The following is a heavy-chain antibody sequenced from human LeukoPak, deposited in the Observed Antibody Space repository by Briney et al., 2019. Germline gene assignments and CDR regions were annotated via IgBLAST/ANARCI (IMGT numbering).Heavy chain of an antibody. Sequence: SETLSLTCTFSGGFISGSNYYWAWIRQAPGKGLEWIGSIYYSGSTYYDPSLKSRVTISVDTSKNQFSLKLSSVTAADTGVYYCARHPRQTYYFYMDVWGKGTTVTISS. J-gene: IGHJ6*03. CDR3: ARHPRQTYYFYMDV. CDR1: GGFISGSNYY. V-gene: IGHV4-39*01. D-gene: IGHD6-25*01. CDR2: IYYSGST.